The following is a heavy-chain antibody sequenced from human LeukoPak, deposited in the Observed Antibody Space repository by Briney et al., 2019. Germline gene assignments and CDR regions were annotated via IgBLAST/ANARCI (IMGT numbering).Heavy chain of an antibody. V-gene: IGHV4-59*01. CDR1: GASISSYY. J-gene: IGHJ4*02. Sequence: SETLSLTCTVSGASISSYYWSWIRQPPGKGLEWIGYIFYGGSTNYNPSLKSRVTISVHTSKNQFSLRLTSVTATDTAVYYCARAPDYGGNLDYWGQGTLVTVSS. CDR2: IFYGGST. CDR3: ARAPDYGGNLDY. D-gene: IGHD4-23*01.